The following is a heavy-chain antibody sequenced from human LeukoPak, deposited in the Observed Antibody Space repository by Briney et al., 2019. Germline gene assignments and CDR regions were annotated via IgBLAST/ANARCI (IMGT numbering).Heavy chain of an antibody. CDR2: IRYDGSNK. D-gene: IGHD3-3*01. J-gene: IGHJ4*02. Sequence: PGGSLRLSCAASGFTFSSYAMHWVRQAPGKGLEWVAVIRYDGSNKYYADSVKGRFTISRDNSKNTLYLQMNSLRAEDTAVYYCGAVLRFFGRGMGERKVYDYWGQGTLVTVSS. CDR3: GAVLRFFGRGMGERKVYDY. V-gene: IGHV3-30*04. CDR1: GFTFSSYA.